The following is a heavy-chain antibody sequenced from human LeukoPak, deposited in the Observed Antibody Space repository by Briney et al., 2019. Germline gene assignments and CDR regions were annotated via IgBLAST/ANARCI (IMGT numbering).Heavy chain of an antibody. CDR1: GGTFSSYA. Sequence: GASVKVSCKASGGTFSSYAISWVRQAPGQGLEWMGGIIPIFGTANYAQKFQGRVTITADESTSTAYMELSSLRSEDTAVYYCARDLKSTNHFWSGYYSYYFDYWGQGTLVTVSS. D-gene: IGHD3-3*02. V-gene: IGHV1-69*13. CDR3: ARDLKSTNHFWSGYYSYYFDY. CDR2: IIPIFGTA. J-gene: IGHJ4*02.